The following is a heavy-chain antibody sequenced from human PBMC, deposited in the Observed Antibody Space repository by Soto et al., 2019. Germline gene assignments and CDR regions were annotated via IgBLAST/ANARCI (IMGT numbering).Heavy chain of an antibody. J-gene: IGHJ5*02. CDR2: MNQDGSEK. Sequence: GGSLRLSCAASGFTFSTYWMSWVRQAPGKGLEWVATMNQDGSEKYYVESGKGRFTISSDNAKNSLNLQMHSLRAEDTAVYYCARHPSRAPTLGSWGQGTLVTVSS. CDR3: ARHPSRAPTLGS. D-gene: IGHD7-27*01. V-gene: IGHV3-7*01. CDR1: GFTFSTYW.